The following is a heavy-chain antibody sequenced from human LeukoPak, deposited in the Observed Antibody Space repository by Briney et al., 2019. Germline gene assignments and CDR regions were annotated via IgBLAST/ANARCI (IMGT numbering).Heavy chain of an antibody. D-gene: IGHD2-15*01. CDR3: ARANRYCSGGSCLYYFDY. CDR1: GYTFTSYD. V-gene: IGHV1-8*01. CDR2: MNPNSGNT. Sequence: ASVKVSCKASGYTFTSYDINWVRQATGQGLEWMGWMNPNSGNTGYAQKFQGRDTMTRNTSISTAYMELSSLRSEDTAVYYCARANRYCSGGSCLYYFDYWGQGTLVTVSS. J-gene: IGHJ4*02.